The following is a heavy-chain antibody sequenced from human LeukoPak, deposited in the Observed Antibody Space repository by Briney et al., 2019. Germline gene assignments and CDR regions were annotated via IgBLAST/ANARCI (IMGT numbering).Heavy chain of an antibody. Sequence: PGGSLRLSCAASGFTFSSYWMHWVRQAPGKGLVWVSRISSDGSDTYYADSVKGRFTISRDNSKNTLYLQMNSLRAEDTAVYFCAKDVGYTGYNYGEGFDYWGQGTLVTVSS. CDR3: AKDVGYTGYNYGEGFDY. V-gene: IGHV3-74*01. CDR1: GFTFSSYW. D-gene: IGHD5-12*01. CDR2: ISSDGSDT. J-gene: IGHJ4*02.